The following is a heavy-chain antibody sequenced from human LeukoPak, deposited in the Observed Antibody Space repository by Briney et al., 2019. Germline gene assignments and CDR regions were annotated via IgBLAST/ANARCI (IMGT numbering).Heavy chain of an antibody. CDR3: ARQGRIAVVTALGDY. J-gene: IGHJ4*02. D-gene: IGHD6-19*01. V-gene: IGHV4-34*01. CDR2: INHSGST. Sequence: PSETLSLTCAVYGGSFSGYYWSWIRQPPGKGLEWIGEINHSGSTNYNPSLKSRVTISVDTSKNQFSLKLSSVTAADTAVYYCARQGRIAVVTALGDYWGQGTLVTVSS. CDR1: GGSFSGYY.